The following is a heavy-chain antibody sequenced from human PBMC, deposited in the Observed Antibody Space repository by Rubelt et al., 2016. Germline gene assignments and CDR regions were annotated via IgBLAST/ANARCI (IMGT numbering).Heavy chain of an antibody. CDR2: ITGGGGST. D-gene: IGHD1-26*01. Sequence: SYGMHWVRQAPGKGLEWVSGITGGGGSTYYTDSVKGRFTISRDNSKNTVYLQMNSLRAEDTAVYHCAKAGATTTMTWFDPWGQGTLVTVSS. J-gene: IGHJ5*02. V-gene: IGHV3-23*01. CDR3: AKAGATTTMTWFDP. CDR1: SYG.